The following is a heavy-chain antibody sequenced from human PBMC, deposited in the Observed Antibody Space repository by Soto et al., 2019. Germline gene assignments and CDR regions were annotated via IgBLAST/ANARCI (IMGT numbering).Heavy chain of an antibody. CDR1: GYTFTSYG. V-gene: IGHV1-18*01. D-gene: IGHD3-10*01. CDR3: ARDDPLLWFGELLEYRSAEVLVY. J-gene: IGHJ4*02. Sequence: ASVKVSCKASGYTFTSYGISWVRQAPGQGLEWMGWISAYNGNTNYAQKLQGRVTMTTDTSTSTAYMELRSLRSDDTAVYYCARDDPLLWFGELLEYRSAEVLVYWGQGILVSVS. CDR2: ISAYNGNT.